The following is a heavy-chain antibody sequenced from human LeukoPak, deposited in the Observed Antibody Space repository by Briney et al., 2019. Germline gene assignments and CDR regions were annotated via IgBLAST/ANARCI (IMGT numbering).Heavy chain of an antibody. CDR2: IGSSSSTI. V-gene: IGHV3-48*01. Sequence: GGSLRLSCAASGFTFSSYSMNWVRLAPGKGLEWVSYIGSSSSTIYYADSVKGRFTISRDNSKNTLYLQMNSLRAADTAVYYCASGSGYYGDYFDYWGQGTLVTVSS. J-gene: IGHJ4*02. CDR3: ASGSGYYGDYFDY. D-gene: IGHD3-22*01. CDR1: GFTFSSYS.